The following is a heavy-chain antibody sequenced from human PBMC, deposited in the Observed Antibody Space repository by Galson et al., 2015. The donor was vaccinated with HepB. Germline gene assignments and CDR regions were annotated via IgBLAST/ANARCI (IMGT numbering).Heavy chain of an antibody. D-gene: IGHD3-22*01. Sequence: SLRLSCAASGFTFSSYWMHWVRQGPGKGLVWVSRINSDGITTSYADSAKGRFTISRDNAKNTLYLQMNSLRAEDTAVYYCARVAGGSSGYNYFVPEFYFDHWGQGTLVTVSS. J-gene: IGHJ4*02. CDR1: GFTFSSYW. CDR3: ARVAGGSSGYNYFVPEFYFDH. CDR2: INSDGITT. V-gene: IGHV3-74*01.